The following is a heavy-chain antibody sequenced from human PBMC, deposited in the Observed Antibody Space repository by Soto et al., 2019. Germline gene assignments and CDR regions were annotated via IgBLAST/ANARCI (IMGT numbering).Heavy chain of an antibody. D-gene: IGHD3-10*02. CDR1: GGCISSYY. CDR3: ASMIGDPVLSFDS. J-gene: IGHJ5*01. CDR2: IFYSGST. Sequence: QVQLQESGPGLLKPSETLSLTWTVSGGCISSYYWSWIRQPPGKGLEWIAFIFYSGSTSYNPSLKSRVTISIDTSEYQFSLKLNSVTAADTAVYYCASMIGDPVLSFDSWGQGTLVAVSS. V-gene: IGHV4-59*01.